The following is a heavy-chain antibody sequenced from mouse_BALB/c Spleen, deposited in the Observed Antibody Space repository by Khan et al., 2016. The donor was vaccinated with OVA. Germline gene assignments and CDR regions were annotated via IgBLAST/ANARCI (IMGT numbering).Heavy chain of an antibody. CDR2: IIYTGYT. V-gene: IGHV3-8*02. D-gene: IGHD2-14*01. CDR3: ARSTYRYAFVY. Sequence: EVQLQESGPSLVKPSQTLSLTCSVTRDSITTGYWNWIRKFPGNKLEYMGYIIYTGYTYYNPSLKSRISITRHTSTNQYYLQLNSVTDEDTATYYCARSTYRYAFVYWGQGTLVTVSA. CDR1: RDSITTGY. J-gene: IGHJ3*01.